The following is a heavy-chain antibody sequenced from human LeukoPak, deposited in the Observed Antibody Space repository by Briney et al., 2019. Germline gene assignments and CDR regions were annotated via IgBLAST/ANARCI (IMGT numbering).Heavy chain of an antibody. CDR1: GGSISSYY. V-gene: IGHV4-59*01. J-gene: IGHJ4*02. CDR3: ARGRHYYDSSGYYSRSYYFDY. D-gene: IGHD3-22*01. CDR2: IYYSGST. Sequence: SETLSLTCTVSGGSISSYYWSWIRQPPGKGLEWIGYIYYSGSTNYNPSLKGRVTISVDTSKNQFSLKLSSVTAADTAVYYCARGRHYYDSSGYYSRSYYFDYWGQGTLVTVSS.